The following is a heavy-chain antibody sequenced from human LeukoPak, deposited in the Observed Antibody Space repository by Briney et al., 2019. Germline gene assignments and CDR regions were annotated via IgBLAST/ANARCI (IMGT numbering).Heavy chain of an antibody. CDR3: AKSPTYYYDSSGYPSFDY. Sequence: GGSLRLSCAASGFTFSSYGMHWVRQAPGKGLEWVAFIRYDGSNKYYADSVKGRFTISRDNSKNTLYLQMNSLRAEDTAVYYCAKSPTYYYDSSGYPSFDYWGQGTLVTVSS. J-gene: IGHJ4*02. CDR2: IRYDGSNK. D-gene: IGHD3-22*01. V-gene: IGHV3-30*02. CDR1: GFTFSSYG.